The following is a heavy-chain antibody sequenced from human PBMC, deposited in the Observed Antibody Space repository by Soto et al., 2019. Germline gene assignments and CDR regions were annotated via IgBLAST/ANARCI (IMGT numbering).Heavy chain of an antibody. J-gene: IGHJ4*02. Sequence: ASVKVSCKASGYTFTGYIMHWVRQAPGQRLEWMGWINAGNGNTKYSQRFQGRVTITRDTAASTAYMELSSLRSEDTAVYYCARAYYGSGSYFDYWGQGTLVTVSS. D-gene: IGHD3-10*01. V-gene: IGHV1-3*01. CDR2: INAGNGNT. CDR1: GYTFTGYI. CDR3: ARAYYGSGSYFDY.